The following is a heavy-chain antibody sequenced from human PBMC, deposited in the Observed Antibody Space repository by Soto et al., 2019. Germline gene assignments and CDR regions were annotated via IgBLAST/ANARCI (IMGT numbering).Heavy chain of an antibody. CDR1: GFTFIDEN. V-gene: IGHV3-21*06. CDR2: ISGGGSYI. D-gene: IGHD2-2*01. Sequence: QLVESGGGLVKPGGSLRLSCSASGFTFIDENMSWVRQVPGKGLKWVSGISGGGSYIFYADSVQGRFSISRDNPKNSLFLEMNSLRVEDTAVYYCARDSDCHSTSCFFPPHVWGQGTTVTVSS. CDR3: ARDSDCHSTSCFFPPHV. J-gene: IGHJ6*02.